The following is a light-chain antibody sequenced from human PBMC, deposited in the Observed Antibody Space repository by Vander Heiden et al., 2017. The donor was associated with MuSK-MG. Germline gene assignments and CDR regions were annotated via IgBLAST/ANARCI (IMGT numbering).Light chain of an antibody. CDR1: QDISNY. CDR2: DAS. V-gene: IGKV1-33*01. J-gene: IGKJ4*01. Sequence: DIQMTQSPSSLSASVGDRVTITCQASQDISNYLNWYQQKPGKAPKLLIYDASNLETGVPSRFSGSGSGTDFTFTISSLQPEEIATYYCQQYDHLPPTFGGGTKVEIK. CDR3: QQYDHLPPT.